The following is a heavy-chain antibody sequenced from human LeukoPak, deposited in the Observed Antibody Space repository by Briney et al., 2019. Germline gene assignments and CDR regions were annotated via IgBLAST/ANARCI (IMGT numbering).Heavy chain of an antibody. V-gene: IGHV4-34*01. D-gene: IGHD3-22*01. CDR2: INHSGST. Sequence: KPSETLSLTCTVSGGSISSYYWSWIRQPPGKGLEWIGEINHSGSTNYNPSLKSRVTISVDTSKNQFSLKLSSVTAADTAVYYCARHSDDSSGYGAFDIWGQGTMVTVSS. CDR3: ARHSDDSSGYGAFDI. J-gene: IGHJ3*02. CDR1: GGSISSYY.